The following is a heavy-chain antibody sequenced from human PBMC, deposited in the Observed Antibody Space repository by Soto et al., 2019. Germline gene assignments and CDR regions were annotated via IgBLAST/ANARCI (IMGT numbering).Heavy chain of an antibody. CDR3: ARLLLWPPHY. V-gene: IGHV3-48*03. Sequence: GGSLRLSCAASGFIFSGYEMNWVRQAPGKGLEWVSFISGTGSSIYYADSVKGRFTISRDNAKNSLYLQMNSLRAEDTAVYYCARLLLWPPHYWGQGTLVTVSS. CDR2: ISGTGSSI. D-gene: IGHD3-10*01. J-gene: IGHJ4*02. CDR1: GFIFSGYE.